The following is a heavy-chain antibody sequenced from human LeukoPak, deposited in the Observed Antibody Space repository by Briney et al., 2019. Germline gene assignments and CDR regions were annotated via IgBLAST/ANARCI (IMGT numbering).Heavy chain of an antibody. Sequence: GSFLRSCAASGVFTSSFFILRVRHPTAENLQQFSSAIGTAGDVYYSDSVKGRFTISRENAKLSLYLQMDRLRDGDTAVYYCARGYYETTSLRPFDVWGQGIMVTVSS. V-gene: IGHV3-13*04. CDR3: ARGYYETTSLRPFDV. CDR1: GVFTSSFF. J-gene: IGHJ3*01. D-gene: IGHD3-10*01. CDR2: IGTAGDV.